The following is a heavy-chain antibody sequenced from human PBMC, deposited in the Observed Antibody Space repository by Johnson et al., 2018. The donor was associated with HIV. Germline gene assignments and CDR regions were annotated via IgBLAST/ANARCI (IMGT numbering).Heavy chain of an antibody. V-gene: IGHV3-30*04. CDR3: ASGDRSI. D-gene: IGHD7-27*01. CDR2: ISYDGSNK. J-gene: IGHJ3*02. Sequence: QVQLVESGGGVVQPGRSLRLSCAASGFTFSSYAMHWVRQAPGKGLEWVAVISYDGSNKYYADSVKGRFTISRDNSKNTLYLQMDSLRVEDTAVYYCASGDRSIWCQGTMVTVSS. CDR1: GFTFSSYA.